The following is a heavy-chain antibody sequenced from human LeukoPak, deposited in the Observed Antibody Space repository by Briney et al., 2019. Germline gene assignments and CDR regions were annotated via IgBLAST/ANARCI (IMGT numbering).Heavy chain of an antibody. CDR1: GGSISSSRYY. Sequence: SETLSLTCTVSGGSISSSRYYWGWIRQPPGKGLEWIGSIYYSGSTYYHPSLKSRFTISVDTSKNQSSLKLSSVTAADTAVYYCARGGDCTGGVCYLDYWGQGTLVTASS. CDR2: IYYSGST. CDR3: ARGGDCTGGVCYLDY. V-gene: IGHV4-39*01. J-gene: IGHJ4*02. D-gene: IGHD2-8*02.